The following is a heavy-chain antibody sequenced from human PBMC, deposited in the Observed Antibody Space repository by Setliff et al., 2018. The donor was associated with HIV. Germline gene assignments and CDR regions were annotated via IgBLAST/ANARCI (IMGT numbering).Heavy chain of an antibody. Sequence: NPSETLSLTCTVSGGSISSSSYYWGWIRQPPGKGLEWIGSIYYSGSTYYNPSLKSRVTISVDTSKNQFSLKLSSVTAADTAVYYCARDRRGYDYVLDYWGQGTLVTV. CDR1: GGSISSSSYY. CDR3: ARDRRGYDYVLDY. J-gene: IGHJ4*02. V-gene: IGHV4-39*07. D-gene: IGHD5-12*01. CDR2: IYYSGST.